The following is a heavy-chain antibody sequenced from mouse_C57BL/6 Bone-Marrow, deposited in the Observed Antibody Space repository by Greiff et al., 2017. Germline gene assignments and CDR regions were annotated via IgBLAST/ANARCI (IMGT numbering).Heavy chain of an antibody. V-gene: IGHV7-3*01. CDR2: IRNKANGYTT. J-gene: IGHJ4*01. CDR1: GFTFTDYY. Sequence: EVKLMESGGGLVQPGGSLSLSCAASGFTFTDYYLSWVRQPPGTALEWLGFIRNKANGYTTEYSASVKGRFTISRDNSQSILYLQMKALRAEDRATYYCARYKGFYAMDYWGQGTSVTVAS. CDR3: ARYKGFYAMDY. D-gene: IGHD3-3*01.